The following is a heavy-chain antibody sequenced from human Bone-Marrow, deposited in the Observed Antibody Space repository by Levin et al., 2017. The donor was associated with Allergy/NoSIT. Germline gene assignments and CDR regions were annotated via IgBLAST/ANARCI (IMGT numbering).Heavy chain of an antibody. J-gene: IGHJ6*02. Sequence: GGSLRLSCAASGFTFSSYAMSWVRQAPGKGLEWVSAISGSGGSTYYADSVKGRFTISRDNSKNTLYLQMNSLRAEDTAVYYCAKGHGYNYYYYGMDVWGQGTTVTVSS. V-gene: IGHV3-23*01. D-gene: IGHD5-24*01. CDR1: GFTFSSYA. CDR3: AKGHGYNYYYYGMDV. CDR2: ISGSGGST.